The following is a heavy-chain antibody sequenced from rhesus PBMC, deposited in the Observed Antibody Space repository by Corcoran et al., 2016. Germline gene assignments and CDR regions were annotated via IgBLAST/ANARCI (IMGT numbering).Heavy chain of an antibody. J-gene: IGHJ4*01. D-gene: IGHD6-25*01. CDR2: IYGNSTST. CDR1: GCPISVYYA. V-gene: IGHV4S9*01. CDR3: VRVSGSWRGFDY. Sequence: QVQLQESGPGLVKPSVTLSLTCAASGCPISVYYAWNWLLEPPGRRLEWIGNIYGNSTSTYYNPSLKSRVTISKDTSKNQLFLKLSSVTAADTAVYYCVRVSGSWRGFDYWGQGVLVTVSS.